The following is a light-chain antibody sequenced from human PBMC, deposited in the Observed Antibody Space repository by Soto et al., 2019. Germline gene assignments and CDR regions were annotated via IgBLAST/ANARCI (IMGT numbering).Light chain of an antibody. CDR1: SRDVGGYTY. V-gene: IGLV2-8*01. Sequence: QSALTKPHSASGSPGQSFTISCTGTSRDVGGYTYVSWYQQHPGKAPKLMIYEVSKRPSGVPDRFSGSKSGNTASLTVSGLQAEYEADYYFSSYSGSNNLVFGGGTKLTVL. CDR3: SSYSGSNNLV. CDR2: EVS. J-gene: IGLJ2*01.